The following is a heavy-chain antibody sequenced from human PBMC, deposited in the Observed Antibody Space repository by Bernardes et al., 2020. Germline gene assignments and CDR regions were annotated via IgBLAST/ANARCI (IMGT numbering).Heavy chain of an antibody. CDR3: ARDRPSTIFGVVTAGDYYYYGMDV. CDR1: GFTFSSYW. CDR2: IKQDGSEK. Sequence: GGSPRLSCAASGFTFSSYWMSWVRQAPGKGLEWVANIKQDGSEKYYVDSVKGRFTISRDNAKNSLYLQMNSLRAEDTAVYYCARDRPSTIFGVVTAGDYYYYGMDVWGKGTTVTVSS. D-gene: IGHD3-3*01. J-gene: IGHJ6*04. V-gene: IGHV3-7*01.